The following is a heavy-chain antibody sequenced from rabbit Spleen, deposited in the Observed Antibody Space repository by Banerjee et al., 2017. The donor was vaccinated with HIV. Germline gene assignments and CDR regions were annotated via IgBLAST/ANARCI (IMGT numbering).Heavy chain of an antibody. D-gene: IGHD8-1*01. CDR2: IAGSSSDFT. CDR3: ARDTGSSFSSYGMDL. CDR1: GFSFSNKAV. V-gene: IGHV1S45*01. Sequence: QEQLVESGGGLVKPEGSLKLSCTASGFSFSNKAVMCWVRQTPGKGLEWISCIAGSSSDFTYSASWAKGRFTISKTSSTTVTLQMTSLTAADTATYFCARDTGSSFSSYGMDLWGQGTLVTVS. J-gene: IGHJ6*01.